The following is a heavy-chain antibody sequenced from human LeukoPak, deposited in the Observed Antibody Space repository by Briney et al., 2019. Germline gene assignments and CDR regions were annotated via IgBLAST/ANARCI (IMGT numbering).Heavy chain of an antibody. J-gene: IGHJ5*02. CDR1: GDSVRSDTYY. CDR2: IYYSGST. D-gene: IGHD6-13*01. CDR3: ARFDSSGWSYWFDP. V-gene: IGHV4-61*01. Sequence: SETLSLTCTVSGDSVRSDTYYWSWIRQPPGKGLEWIGYIYYSGSTNYNPSLKSRVTISIDTSKNQFSLKLSSVTAADTAVYYCARFDSSGWSYWFDPWGQGTLVTVSS.